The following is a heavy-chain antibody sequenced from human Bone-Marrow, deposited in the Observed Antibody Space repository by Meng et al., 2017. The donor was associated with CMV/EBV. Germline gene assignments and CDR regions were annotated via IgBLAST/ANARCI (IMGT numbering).Heavy chain of an antibody. J-gene: IGHJ3*02. CDR1: GGTFSSYA. CDR3: ATGPGGVGATLVYLDAFDI. V-gene: IGHV1-24*01. D-gene: IGHD1-26*01. Sequence: ASVKVSCKASGGTFSSYAISWVRQAPGKGLEWMGGFDPEDGETIYAQKFQGRVTMTEDTSTDTAYMELSSLRSEDTAVYYCATGPGGVGATLVYLDAFDIWGQGTMVTVSS. CDR2: FDPEDGET.